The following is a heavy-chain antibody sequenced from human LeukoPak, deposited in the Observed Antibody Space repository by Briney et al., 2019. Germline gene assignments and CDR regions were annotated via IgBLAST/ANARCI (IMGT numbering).Heavy chain of an antibody. D-gene: IGHD2-8*01. CDR1: GFTFSSYG. CDR3: ARDRCTNGVCYYDY. V-gene: IGHV3-33*01. Sequence: PGRSLRLSCAASGFTFSSYGMHWVRQAPGKGLEWVAVIWYDGSIKYYGDSVRGRFTISRDNPKNTLYLQMNSLRAEDTAVYYCARDRCTNGVCYYDYWSQGTLVTVSS. CDR2: IWYDGSIK. J-gene: IGHJ4*02.